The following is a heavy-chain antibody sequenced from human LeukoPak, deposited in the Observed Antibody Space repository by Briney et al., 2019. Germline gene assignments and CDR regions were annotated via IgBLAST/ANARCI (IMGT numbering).Heavy chain of an antibody. CDR3: ASITRGYSYGYYYYMDV. V-gene: IGHV4-39*07. J-gene: IGHJ6*03. CDR2: IYYSGST. D-gene: IGHD5-18*01. Sequence: SETLSLTCTVSGGSISSSSYYWGWIRQPPGKGLEWIGRIYYSGSTYYNPSLKSRVTISVDTSKNQFSLKLSSVTAADTAVYYCASITRGYSYGYYYYMDVWGKGTTVTVSS. CDR1: GGSISSSSYY.